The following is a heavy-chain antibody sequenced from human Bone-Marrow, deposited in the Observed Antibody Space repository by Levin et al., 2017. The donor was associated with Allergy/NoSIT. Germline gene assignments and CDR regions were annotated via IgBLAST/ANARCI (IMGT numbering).Heavy chain of an antibody. CDR2: ISYDGSNK. V-gene: IGHV3-30-3*01. D-gene: IGHD3-16*01. J-gene: IGHJ4*02. CDR3: ARDQKLLGVDY. Sequence: GGSLRLSCAASGFTFSSYAMHWVRQAPGKGLEWVAVISYDGSNKYYADSVKGRFTISRDNSKNTLYLQMNSLRAEDTAVYYCARDQKLLGVDYWGQGTLVTVSS. CDR1: GFTFSSYA.